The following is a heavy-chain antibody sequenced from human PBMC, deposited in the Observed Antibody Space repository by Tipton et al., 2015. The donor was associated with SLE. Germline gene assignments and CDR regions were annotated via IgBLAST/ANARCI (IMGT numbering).Heavy chain of an antibody. D-gene: IGHD2-15*01. CDR3: ARRYCSGGSCSDY. Sequence: QLVQSGPEVKKPGASVKVSCKASGYTFTNYAMHWVRQAPGQRLEWMGWINAGNGNTKYSQKFRGRVTITRDTSASTAYMELSSLRSEDTAVYYCARRYCSGGSCSDYWGQGTLVTVSS. V-gene: IGHV1-3*01. CDR1: GYTFTNYA. CDR2: INAGNGNT. J-gene: IGHJ4*02.